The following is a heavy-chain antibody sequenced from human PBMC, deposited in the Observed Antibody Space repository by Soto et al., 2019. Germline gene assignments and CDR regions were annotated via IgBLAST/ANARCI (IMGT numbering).Heavy chain of an antibody. J-gene: IGHJ5*02. D-gene: IGHD5-12*01. CDR3: ARLDGYNTSSYP. CDR1: GYSFAGYW. V-gene: IGHV5-10-1*01. CDR2: IDPSDSQT. Sequence: GESLKISCKGSGYSFAGYWITWVRQKPGKGLEWMGRIDPSDSQTYYSPSFRGHVTISATKSITTVFLQWSSLRASDTAMYYCARLDGYNTSSYPWGQGTLVTVSS.